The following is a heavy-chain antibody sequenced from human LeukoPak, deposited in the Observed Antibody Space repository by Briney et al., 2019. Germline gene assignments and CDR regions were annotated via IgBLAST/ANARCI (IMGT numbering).Heavy chain of an antibody. CDR1: GFTFSSYG. CDR2: IWYDGSDK. V-gene: IGHV3-33*06. Sequence: GGSLRLSCATSGFTFSSYGMHWVRQAPGKGLEWVAVIWYDGSDKYYADSVKGRFTISRDNSKNTLYLQMSSLRAEDTAVYYCAKLKDYGDYLTWGQGTLVTVSS. J-gene: IGHJ5*02. CDR3: AKLKDYGDYLT. D-gene: IGHD4-17*01.